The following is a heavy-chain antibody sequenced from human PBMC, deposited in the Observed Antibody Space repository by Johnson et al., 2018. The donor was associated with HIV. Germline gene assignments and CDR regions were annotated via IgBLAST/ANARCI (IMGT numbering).Heavy chain of an antibody. Sequence: VQLVESGGGVVRPGGSLRLSCAASGFTFDDYGMSWVRQVPGKGLEWVSGINWNGDNTGYADSVKGLFTISRDNAKNAVYLQMNSLRTEDTAVYYCARELKDGDYSRGAFDIWGQGTMVTVSS. CDR3: ARELKDGDYSRGAFDI. V-gene: IGHV3-20*04. CDR1: GFTFDDYG. CDR2: INWNGDNT. D-gene: IGHD4-23*01. J-gene: IGHJ3*02.